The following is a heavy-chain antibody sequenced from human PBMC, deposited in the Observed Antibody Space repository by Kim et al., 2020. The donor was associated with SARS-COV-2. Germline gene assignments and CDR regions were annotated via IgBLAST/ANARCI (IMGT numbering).Heavy chain of an antibody. V-gene: IGHV4-39*07. CDR3: ARDSTDSSGWYQPDY. CDR1: GGSISSSSYY. J-gene: IGHJ4*02. Sequence: SETLSLTCTVSGGSISSSSYYWGWIRQPPGKGLEWIGSIYYSGSTYYNPSLKSRVTISVDTSKNQFSLKLSSVTAADTAVYYCARDSTDSSGWYQPDYWGQGTLVTVSS. D-gene: IGHD6-19*01. CDR2: IYYSGST.